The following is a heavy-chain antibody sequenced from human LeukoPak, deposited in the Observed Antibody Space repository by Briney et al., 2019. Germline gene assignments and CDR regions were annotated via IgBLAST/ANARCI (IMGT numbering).Heavy chain of an antibody. D-gene: IGHD1-7*01. Sequence: GGSLRLSCAASGFTFSTYAMNWVRQAPGKGLEWVSAISGSGGSTYYADSVKGRFTISRDNSKHTLYLQMNSLRAEDTAVYYCAKAFYNWNFVHYFDYWGQGTLVTVSS. V-gene: IGHV3-23*01. CDR2: ISGSGGST. CDR1: GFTFSTYA. J-gene: IGHJ4*02. CDR3: AKAFYNWNFVHYFDY.